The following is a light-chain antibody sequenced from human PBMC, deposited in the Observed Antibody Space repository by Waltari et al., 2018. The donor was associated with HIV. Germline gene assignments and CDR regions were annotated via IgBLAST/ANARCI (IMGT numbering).Light chain of an antibody. CDR2: DAS. V-gene: IGKV3-15*01. Sequence: ETVMTQSPATLSVSPGERVTLSFRASQGISDKIAWYQQKPGQAPRFLIYDASSRAPGVPARFSGSGSVTDFTLTISSLQSEDSAVYYCQQYYNWPPLTFGGGTRVEIK. CDR3: QQYYNWPPLT. CDR1: QGISDK. J-gene: IGKJ4*01.